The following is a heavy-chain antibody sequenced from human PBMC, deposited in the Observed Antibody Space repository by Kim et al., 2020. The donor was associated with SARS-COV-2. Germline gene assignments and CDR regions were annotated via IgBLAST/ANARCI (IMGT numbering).Heavy chain of an antibody. CDR3: ARVSKLVRDAYFDY. CDR2: IWYDGSNK. Sequence: GGSLRLFCAASGFTFSSYGMHWVRQAPGKGLEWVAVIWYDGSNKYYADSVKGRFTISRDNSKNTLYLQMNSLRAEDTAVYYCARVSKLVRDAYFDYWGQGTLVTVSP. V-gene: IGHV3-33*01. J-gene: IGHJ4*02. CDR1: GFTFSSYG. D-gene: IGHD6-6*01.